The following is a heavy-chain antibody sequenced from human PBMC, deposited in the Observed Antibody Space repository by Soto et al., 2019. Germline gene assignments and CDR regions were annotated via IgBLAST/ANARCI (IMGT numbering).Heavy chain of an antibody. CDR3: AHRTRVYSYHFDL. D-gene: IGHD5-18*01. CDR2: IYWDDDE. CDR1: GFSLSTTGVG. J-gene: IGHJ4*02. Sequence: QITLKESVPPLVKPTQNLTLTCTVSGFSLSTTGVGVGWIREPQAKALEWLSLIYWDDDEGYSPSLKSRLTITNDASKIHLVLTRPSTDDAATDTYYCAHRTRVYSYHFDLWGQGTLVTVSS. V-gene: IGHV2-5*02.